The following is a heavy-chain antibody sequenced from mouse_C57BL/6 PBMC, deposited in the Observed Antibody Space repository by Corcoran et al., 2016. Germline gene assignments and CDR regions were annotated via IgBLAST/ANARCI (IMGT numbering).Heavy chain of an antibody. CDR3: ARETAQATKTSYYTMDY. Sequence: VQLQQSGAELVKPGASVKLSCKASGYAFRSYWINWVTQRPGKGLAWIGDINPNNGGTIYNQKFKGKATLTVDKSSSTAYMERRSLTSEDTAVYYCARETAQATKTSYYTMDYWGQGTSVTVSS. CDR2: INPNNGGT. CDR1: GYAFRSYW. V-gene: IGHV1-18*01. D-gene: IGHD3-2*02. J-gene: IGHJ4*01.